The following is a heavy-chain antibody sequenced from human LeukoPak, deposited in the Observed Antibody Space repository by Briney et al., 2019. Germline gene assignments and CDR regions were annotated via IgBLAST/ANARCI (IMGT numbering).Heavy chain of an antibody. CDR3: ARENTQYPGSGSYYLDY. Sequence: SETLSLTCTVSDGSISGDSYYWNWIRQHPGKGLEWIGYIYFSGITYYNPSLKSRLTISVDTSKNQFSLKLSSVTAADTAVYYCARENTQYPGSGSYYLDYWGRGTLVTVSS. J-gene: IGHJ4*02. CDR2: IYFSGIT. V-gene: IGHV4-31*03. D-gene: IGHD3-10*01. CDR1: DGSISGDSYY.